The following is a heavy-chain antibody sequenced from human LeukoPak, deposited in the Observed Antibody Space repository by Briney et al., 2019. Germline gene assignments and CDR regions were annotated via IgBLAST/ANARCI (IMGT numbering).Heavy chain of an antibody. CDR1: GGSFSGYY. D-gene: IGHD5-24*01. J-gene: IGHJ4*02. CDR2: INHSGST. Sequence: SETLSLTCAVYGGSFSGYYWSWIRQPPGKGLEWIGEINHSGSTNYKPSLKSRVTISVDTSKNQFSLKLSSVTAADTAVYYCARTPRWLQFSYYFDYWGQGTLVTVSS. CDR3: ARTPRWLQFSYYFDY. V-gene: IGHV4-34*01.